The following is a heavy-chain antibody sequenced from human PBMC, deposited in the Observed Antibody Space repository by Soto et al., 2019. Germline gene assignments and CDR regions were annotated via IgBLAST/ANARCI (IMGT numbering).Heavy chain of an antibody. J-gene: IGHJ5*02. CDR1: GGSISSGGYS. D-gene: IGHD4-17*01. Sequence: QLQLQESGSGLVKPSQTLSLTCAVSGGSISSGGYSWSWIRQPPGKGLEWIGYIYHGGSTYYNPSLKSRVAISVDTSKNQFSLKLTSVTAADTAVYYCARDRLSVTTWGWFDPWGQGTLVTVSS. CDR3: ARDRLSVTTWGWFDP. V-gene: IGHV4-30-2*01. CDR2: IYHGGST.